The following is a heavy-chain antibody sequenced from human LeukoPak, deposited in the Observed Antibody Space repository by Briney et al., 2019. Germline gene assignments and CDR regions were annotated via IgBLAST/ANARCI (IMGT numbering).Heavy chain of an antibody. CDR2: ISWNSGSI. Sequence: GGSLRLSCAASGFTFDDYAMHWVRQAPGKGLEGVSGISWNSGSIAYADSVKGRFTISRDNAKNSLYLQMNSLRAEDTALYYCAKDRSGSYLGGFDYWGQGTLVTVSS. CDR1: GFTFDDYA. J-gene: IGHJ4*02. D-gene: IGHD1-26*01. V-gene: IGHV3-9*01. CDR3: AKDRSGSYLGGFDY.